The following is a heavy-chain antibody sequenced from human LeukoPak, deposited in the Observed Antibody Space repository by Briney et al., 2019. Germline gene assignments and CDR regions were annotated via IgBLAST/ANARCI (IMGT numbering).Heavy chain of an antibody. D-gene: IGHD6-19*01. CDR2: INPSGGST. J-gene: IGHJ4*02. CDR3: ARSRSSGWHDF. Sequence: ASVKVSCKASGYTFTSYYMHWVRQAPGQGLEWMGIINPSGGSTTFAQKFQGRVTMTRDASTSTVYLELSSLRSEDTAVYYRARSRSSGWHDFWGQGTLVIVSS. CDR1: GYTFTSYY. V-gene: IGHV1-46*01.